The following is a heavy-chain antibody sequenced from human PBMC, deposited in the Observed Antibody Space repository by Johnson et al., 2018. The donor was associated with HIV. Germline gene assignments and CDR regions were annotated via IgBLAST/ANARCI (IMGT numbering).Heavy chain of an antibody. CDR2: ISYDGSNK. CDR1: FSSYA. Sequence: FSSYAMHWVRQAPGKGLEWVAVISYDGSNKYYADFVKGRFIISRDNNKNSLYMEMNSLRAEDTALYYCAKDVGYSSSGEGAFDIWGQGTMVTVSS. J-gene: IGHJ3*02. D-gene: IGHD6-13*01. V-gene: IGHV3-30-3*02. CDR3: AKDVGYSSSGEGAFDI.